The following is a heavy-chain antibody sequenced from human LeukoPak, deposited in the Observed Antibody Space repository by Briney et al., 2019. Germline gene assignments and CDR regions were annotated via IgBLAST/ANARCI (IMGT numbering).Heavy chain of an antibody. CDR1: GFTLSSYA. D-gene: IGHD2-15*01. CDR2: ISDTGNT. J-gene: IGHJ4*02. V-gene: IGHV3-23*01. CDR3: AKAPVTTCRGAFCYPFDY. Sequence: GGSLRLSCAASGFTLSSYATSWVRQAPGKGLEWVSAISDTGNTYHADSVKGRFTISRDSSKNTLFLQMNRLRPEDAAVYYCAKAPVTTCRGAFCYPFDYWGLGTLVTVSS.